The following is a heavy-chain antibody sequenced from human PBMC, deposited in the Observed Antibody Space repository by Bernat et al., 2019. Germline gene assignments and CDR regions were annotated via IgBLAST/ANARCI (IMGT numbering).Heavy chain of an antibody. V-gene: IGHV4-39*01. J-gene: IGHJ4*02. CDR3: ASRRLDYGAKYSFDY. CDR1: GGSISSSDYF. Sequence: QLQLQESGPGLVKSSETLSLTCTVSGGSISSSDYFWGWIRQPPGKGLEWIGTISYSGSTYYNPSLKGRVTISADRSKNQLSLRLSSVTAADTAVYYCASRRLDYGAKYSFDYWGQGTLVTVSS. CDR2: ISYSGST. D-gene: IGHD4-17*01.